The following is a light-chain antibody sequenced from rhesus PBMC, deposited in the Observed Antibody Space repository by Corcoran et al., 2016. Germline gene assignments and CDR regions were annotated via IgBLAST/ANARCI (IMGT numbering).Light chain of an antibody. CDR1: SSDIGGYNY. J-gene: IGLJ6*01. Sequence: QAALTQPRSVSGSPGQSVTISCTGTSSDIGGYNYVSWYQQHPGTAPKLMIYEVSTRPSGVSDRFSGSKSVNTASLTISGLQAEDEADYYCSSFAGSNTFVFGSGTKLPVL. CDR2: EVS. V-gene: IGLV2-32*02. CDR3: SSFAGSNTFV.